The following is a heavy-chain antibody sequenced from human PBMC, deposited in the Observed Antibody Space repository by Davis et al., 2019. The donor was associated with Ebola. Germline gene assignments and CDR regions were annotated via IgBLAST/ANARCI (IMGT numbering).Heavy chain of an antibody. D-gene: IGHD3-3*01. CDR3: AREYDFWSGYAFDI. J-gene: IGHJ3*02. CDR1: GFTFSSYS. Sequence: GESLKISCAASGFTFSSYSMNWVRQAPGKGLEWVSYISSSSYIYYADSVKGRFTISRDNAKNSLYLQMNSLRVEDTAVYYCAREYDFWSGYAFDIWGQGTMVTVSS. V-gene: IGHV3-21*05. CDR2: ISSSSYI.